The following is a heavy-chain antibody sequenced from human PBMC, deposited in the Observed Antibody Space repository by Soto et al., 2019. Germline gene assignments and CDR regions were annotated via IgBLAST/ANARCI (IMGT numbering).Heavy chain of an antibody. D-gene: IGHD2-15*01. CDR3: ARDRGCSGGICYRDLGY. J-gene: IGHJ4*02. V-gene: IGHV3-48*01. Sequence: EVQLVESGGGLVQPGGSLRLSCAASGFTFSTYSMSWVRQAPGKGLEWVSYISSISNTIYYAESVKGRFTISRDNAKNSLYLHMNSLSAEDTAVYYCARDRGCSGGICYRDLGYWGQGTLVTVSS. CDR2: ISSISNTI. CDR1: GFTFSTYS.